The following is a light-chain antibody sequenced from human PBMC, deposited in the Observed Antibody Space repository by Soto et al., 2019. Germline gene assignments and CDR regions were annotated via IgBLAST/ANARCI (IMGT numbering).Light chain of an antibody. CDR3: QPSYSTPRT. J-gene: IGKJ2*01. CDR2: AAS. CDR1: QSISSY. V-gene: IGKV1-39*01. Sequence: DIQMTQSPSSLSASVGDRVTITCRASQSISSYLNWYQQKPGKAPKLLIYAASSLQSGVPSRFGGSGSGTDFTLTISSLQPEDFATYYCQPSYSTPRTFGQGTKLEIK.